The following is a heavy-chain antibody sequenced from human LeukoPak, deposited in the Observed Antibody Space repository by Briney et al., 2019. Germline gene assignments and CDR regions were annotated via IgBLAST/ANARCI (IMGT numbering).Heavy chain of an antibody. Sequence: GGSLRLSCAVSGITLSNYGMTWVRQAPGKGLEWVAGISDTGGRTNYADSVKGRFTISRDNAKNTLYLQMNSLRAEDTAVYYCARPFDHNSIDIWGQGTLVTVSS. CDR1: GITLSNYG. J-gene: IGHJ4*02. CDR3: ARPFDHNSIDI. CDR2: ISDTGGRT. V-gene: IGHV3-23*01. D-gene: IGHD2/OR15-2a*01.